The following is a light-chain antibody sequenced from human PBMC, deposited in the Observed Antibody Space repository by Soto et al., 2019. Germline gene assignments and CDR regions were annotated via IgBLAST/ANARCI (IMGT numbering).Light chain of an antibody. CDR1: QSVSSY. V-gene: IGKV3-11*01. CDR3: QQRSNWPIN. CDR2: DAS. Sequence: EIVLTQSPATLSLSPVERATLSCMASQSVSSYLAWYQQKPGQAPRLLIYDASNRATGIPARFSGSGSGTDFTLTISSLEPEDFAVYYCQQRSNWPINFGQGTRLEIK. J-gene: IGKJ5*01.